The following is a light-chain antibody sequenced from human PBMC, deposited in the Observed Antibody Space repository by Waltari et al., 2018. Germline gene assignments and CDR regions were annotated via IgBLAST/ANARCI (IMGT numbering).Light chain of an antibody. Sequence: DIQMPQSPSSMSASVGDRVSITCQASQDISDYLSWYQQKPGKAPKLLIYDGSNLQTGVPSRFSGSGSGTYFTFTISSLQPEDIATYYCQQYKSLPRTFGQGTKVEIK. CDR1: QDISDY. CDR3: QQYKSLPRT. J-gene: IGKJ1*01. V-gene: IGKV1-33*01. CDR2: DGS.